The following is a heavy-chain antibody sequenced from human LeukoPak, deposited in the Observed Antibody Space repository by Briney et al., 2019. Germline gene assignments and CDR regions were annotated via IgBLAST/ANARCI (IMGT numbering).Heavy chain of an antibody. Sequence: GGSLRLSCAASGFTFSSYGMHWVRQAPGKGLEWVAVIWYDGSNKYYADSVKGRFTISRDNSKNTLYLQMNSLRAEDTAMYYCAKEGITMPFDYWGQGTLVTVSS. D-gene: IGHD3-10*01. CDR3: AKEGITMPFDY. V-gene: IGHV3-33*06. J-gene: IGHJ4*02. CDR1: GFTFSSYG. CDR2: IWYDGSNK.